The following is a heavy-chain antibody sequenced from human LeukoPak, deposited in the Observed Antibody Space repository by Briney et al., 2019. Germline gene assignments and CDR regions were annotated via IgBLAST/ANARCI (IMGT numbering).Heavy chain of an antibody. Sequence: GRSLRLSCAASGFTFSSYAMHWVRQAPGKGLEWVAVISYDGSNKYYADSVKGRFTISRDNAKNSLYLQMNSLRAEDTAVYYCARVDILTGYGCYYWGQGTLVTVSS. J-gene: IGHJ4*02. CDR2: ISYDGSNK. V-gene: IGHV3-30-3*01. CDR1: GFTFSSYA. D-gene: IGHD3-9*01. CDR3: ARVDILTGYGCYY.